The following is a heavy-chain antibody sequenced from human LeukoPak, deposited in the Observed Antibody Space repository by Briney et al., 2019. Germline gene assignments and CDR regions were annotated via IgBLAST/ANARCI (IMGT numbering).Heavy chain of an antibody. Sequence: GASVKVSCKASGYTFTSYDINWVRQATGQGLEWMGWMNPNSGNTGYAQKFQGRVTMTRNTSISTAYMELSSLRSEDTAVYYCARRYCGGDCYWRPKNFFQHRGQGTLVTVSS. CDR2: MNPNSGNT. V-gene: IGHV1-8*01. D-gene: IGHD2-21*02. CDR3: ARRYCGGDCYWRPKNFFQH. CDR1: GYTFTSYD. J-gene: IGHJ1*01.